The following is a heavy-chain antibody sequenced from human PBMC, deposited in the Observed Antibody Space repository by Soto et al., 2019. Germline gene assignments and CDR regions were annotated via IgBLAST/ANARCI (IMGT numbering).Heavy chain of an antibody. V-gene: IGHV4-59*01. Sequence: SETLSLTCTVSGGSISSYDWSWIRQPPGKGLEWIGYIYYSGSTNYNPSLKSRVTISVDTSKNQFSLKLSSVTAADTAVYYCARVRGNYYDSSGYSDFDYWGQGTLVTVSS. D-gene: IGHD3-22*01. J-gene: IGHJ4*02. CDR1: GGSISSYD. CDR2: IYYSGST. CDR3: ARVRGNYYDSSGYSDFDY.